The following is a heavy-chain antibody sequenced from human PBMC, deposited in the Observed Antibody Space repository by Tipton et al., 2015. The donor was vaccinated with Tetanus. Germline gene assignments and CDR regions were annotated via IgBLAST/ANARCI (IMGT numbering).Heavy chain of an antibody. D-gene: IGHD6-6*01. CDR2: IFPDDSDT. CDR3: ARMYSTSSPFDP. CDR1: GYSFTSHW. Sequence: VQLVQSGADVKKPGESLKISCKASGYSFTSHWIGWVRQMPGKGLEWMGMIFPDDSDTRYSPSFQGHVPFSVDKSTSTVYLQWSSLKASATAMYFCARMYSTSSPFDPWGQGTLVAVSS. J-gene: IGHJ5*02. V-gene: IGHV5-51*01.